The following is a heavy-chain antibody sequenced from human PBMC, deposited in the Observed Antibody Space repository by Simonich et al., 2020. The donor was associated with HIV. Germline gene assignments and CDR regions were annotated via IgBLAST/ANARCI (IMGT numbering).Heavy chain of an antibody. Sequence: QVQLVQSGAEVQKPGASVTFSCQASGYTFTANYLHWVRQAPGQGLGWMGRINPNSGGTNYAQKFQGRVTMTRDTYISTAYMELSRLRSDDTAVYYCARDRPLDYYEFNAYWGQGTLVTVSS. CDR1: GYTFTANY. CDR3: ARDRPLDYYEFNAY. D-gene: IGHD3-22*01. CDR2: INPNSGGT. V-gene: IGHV1-2*06. J-gene: IGHJ4*02.